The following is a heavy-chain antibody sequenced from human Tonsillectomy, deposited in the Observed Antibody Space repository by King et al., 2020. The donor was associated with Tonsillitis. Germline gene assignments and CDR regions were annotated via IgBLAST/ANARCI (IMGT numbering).Heavy chain of an antibody. J-gene: IGHJ4*02. D-gene: IGHD2-2*01. CDR1: GFSLSRSGVS. CDR3: ARGTIVIFPAAMLEVFYN. V-gene: IGHV2-5*02. CDR2: IYGDGDK. Sequence: TLKESGPTLVKPTQTLTLTCTFSGFSLSRSGVSVGWIRQPPGKALEWLALIYGDGDKRYSPSLKSRLTISKDTSKNQVVLTMTTLDPVDTATYFCARGTIVIFPAAMLEVFYNWGQGTLVTVSS.